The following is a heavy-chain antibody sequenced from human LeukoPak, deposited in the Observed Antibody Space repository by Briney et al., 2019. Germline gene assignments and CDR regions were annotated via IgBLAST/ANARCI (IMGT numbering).Heavy chain of an antibody. J-gene: IGHJ3*02. Sequence: PGGSLRLSCAASGFTFSSYWMHWVRRAPGKGLVWVSRIYSDRTGTNYADSVKGRFTISRDNAKNTLYLQMNSLRAEDTAVYYCARQIIGVGHTLDIWGQGTMVTVSS. CDR1: GFTFSSYW. CDR2: IYSDRTGT. V-gene: IGHV3-74*01. CDR3: ARQIIGVGHTLDI. D-gene: IGHD3-10*01.